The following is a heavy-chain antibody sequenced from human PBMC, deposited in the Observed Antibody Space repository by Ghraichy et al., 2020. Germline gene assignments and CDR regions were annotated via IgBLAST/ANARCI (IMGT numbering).Heavy chain of an antibody. Sequence: GSLRLSCSASGFTFSNYAMHWVRQASGKGLEYVSGINNRGGTTYYADSVKGRFTISSDISKNTLHLQMSSLRVEDTAVYYCVRSIRGGSGNNFYYYFGMDVWGQGTTVTVSS. CDR3: VRSIRGGSGNNFYYYFGMDV. CDR1: GFTFSNYA. V-gene: IGHV3-64D*06. J-gene: IGHJ6*02. D-gene: IGHD3-10*01. CDR2: INNRGGTT.